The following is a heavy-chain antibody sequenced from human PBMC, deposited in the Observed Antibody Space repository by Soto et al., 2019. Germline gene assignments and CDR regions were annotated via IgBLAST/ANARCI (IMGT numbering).Heavy chain of an antibody. V-gene: IGHV1-45*01. Sequence: QLQLVQSGAEVKKTGSSVKVSCKSSGYSFTYRHLHWVRQAPGQALEWMGWITPFNGVTNYTQRLQDRVSITTDRSMTTAYMELSGLRFEDTGMYFCASKIATTRGEAFDIWGQGTMVTVSS. CDR1: GYSFTYRH. CDR3: ASKIATTRGEAFDI. D-gene: IGHD1-1*01. CDR2: ITPFNGVT. J-gene: IGHJ3*02.